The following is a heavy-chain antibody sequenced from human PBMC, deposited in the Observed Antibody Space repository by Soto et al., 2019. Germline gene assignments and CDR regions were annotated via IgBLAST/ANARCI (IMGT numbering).Heavy chain of an antibody. Sequence: QVQLQESGPGLVKPSQTLSLTCTVSGGSISSGGYYWSWIRQHPGKGLEWIGYIYYSGSTYYNPSLKSRVTISVDTSKNQCSLKLSSVTAADTAVYYCARERLLWFGELSGMDVWGQGTTVTVSS. V-gene: IGHV4-31*03. CDR3: ARERLLWFGELSGMDV. D-gene: IGHD3-10*01. J-gene: IGHJ6*02. CDR2: IYYSGST. CDR1: GGSISSGGYY.